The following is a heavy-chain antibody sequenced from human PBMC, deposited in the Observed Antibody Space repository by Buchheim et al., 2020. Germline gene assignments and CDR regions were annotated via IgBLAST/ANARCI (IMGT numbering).Heavy chain of an antibody. J-gene: IGHJ4*02. CDR3: ARGVRGRYCSGGSCYPLDYFDY. V-gene: IGHV4-30-4*01. CDR1: GGSISSGDYY. Sequence: QVQLQESGPGLVKPSQTLSLTCTVSGGSISSGDYYWSWIRQPPGKGLEWIGYIYYSGSTYYNPSLKSRVTISVDTSKNQFSLKLSSVTAADTAVYYCARGVRGRYCSGGSCYPLDYFDYWGQGTL. D-gene: IGHD2-15*01. CDR2: IYYSGST.